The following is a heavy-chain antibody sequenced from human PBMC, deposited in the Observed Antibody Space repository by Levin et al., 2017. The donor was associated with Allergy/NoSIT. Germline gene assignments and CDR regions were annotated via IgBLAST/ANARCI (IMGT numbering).Heavy chain of an antibody. CDR1: GGSISSSSYY. J-gene: IGHJ4*02. D-gene: IGHD2-2*01. CDR2: IYYSGST. CDR3: AGLYCSSTSCRDY. Sequence: PSETLSLTCTVSGGSISSSSYYWGWIRQPPGKGLEWIGSIYYSGSTYYNPSLKSRVTISVDTSKNQFSLKLSSVTAADTAVYYCAGLYCSSTSCRDYWGQGTLVTVSS. V-gene: IGHV4-39*01.